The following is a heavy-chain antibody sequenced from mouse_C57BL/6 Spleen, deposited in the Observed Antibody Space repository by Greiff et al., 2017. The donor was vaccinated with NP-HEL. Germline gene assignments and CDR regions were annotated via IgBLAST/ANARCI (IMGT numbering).Heavy chain of an antibody. D-gene: IGHD2-5*01. J-gene: IGHJ4*01. Sequence: VQLPQSGAELVRPGASVKLSCTASGFTIQNDSMNWVKQRPEQGLEWIGWIDPANGDTEYASKFQGKATITADTSSNTAYLQLSSLTSEDTAVYYCTTSSNYKKMDYWGQGTSVTVAS. CDR3: TTSSNYKKMDY. V-gene: IGHV14-4*01. CDR2: IDPANGDT. CDR1: GFTIQNDS.